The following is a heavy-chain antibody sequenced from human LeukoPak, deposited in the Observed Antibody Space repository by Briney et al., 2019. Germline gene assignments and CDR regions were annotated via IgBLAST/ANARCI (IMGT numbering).Heavy chain of an antibody. CDR1: GYTFTGYY. Sequence: SVKVSCTASGYTFTGYYMHWLRQAPGQGLEWMGGIIPIFGTANYAQKFQGRVTITADESTSTAYMELSSLRSEDTAVYYCARSARGDILTGYWHNDNWFDPWGQGTLVTVSS. CDR2: IIPIFGTA. J-gene: IGHJ5*02. D-gene: IGHD3-9*01. CDR3: ARSARGDILTGYWHNDNWFDP. V-gene: IGHV1-69*13.